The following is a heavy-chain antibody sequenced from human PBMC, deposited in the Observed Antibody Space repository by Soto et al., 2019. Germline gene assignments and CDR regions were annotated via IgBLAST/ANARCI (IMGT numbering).Heavy chain of an antibody. J-gene: IGHJ6*03. CDR1: GGSLSSYP. Sequence: QVQLLQSGSEVKKPGSSVKVSCRASGGSLSSYPVTWVRQAPGQGLEWMGRIIPNVGLTNYAQKFQGRVTITADKSTSTAYMELSSLRSDDTAVYYCARPTGGHDAGGNYMDVWGKGTTVIVSS. D-gene: IGHD2-8*02. CDR3: ARPTGGHDAGGNYMDV. CDR2: IIPNVGLT. V-gene: IGHV1-69*02.